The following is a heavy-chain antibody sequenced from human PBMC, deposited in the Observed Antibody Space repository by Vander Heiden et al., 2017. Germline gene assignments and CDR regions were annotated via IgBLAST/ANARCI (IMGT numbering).Heavy chain of an antibody. CDR1: GFTFSSYG. CDR3: ATIAAAGHFDY. V-gene: IGHV3-33*01. J-gene: IGHJ4*02. D-gene: IGHD6-13*01. CDR2: IWYDGSNK. Sequence: QVQLVESGGGVVQPGRSLRLSCAASGFTFSSYGMPWFRPAPGKGLEWVAVIWYDGSNKYYADSVKGRFTISRDNSKNTLYLQMNSLRAEDTAVYYCATIAAAGHFDYWGQGTLVTVSS.